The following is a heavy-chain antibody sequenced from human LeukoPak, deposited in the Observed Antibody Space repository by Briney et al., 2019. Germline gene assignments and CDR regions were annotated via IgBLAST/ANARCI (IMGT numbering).Heavy chain of an antibody. V-gene: IGHV4-39*01. CDR2: IYYSGST. Sequence: SETLSLTCTVSGGSISSSSYYWGWIRQPPGKGLEWIGSIYYSGSTYYNPSLKSRVTISVDTSKNQFSLKLSSVTAADTAVYYCARRLIDYTQRGFDPWGQGTLVTVSS. D-gene: IGHD4-11*01. J-gene: IGHJ5*02. CDR1: GGSISSSSYY. CDR3: ARRLIDYTQRGFDP.